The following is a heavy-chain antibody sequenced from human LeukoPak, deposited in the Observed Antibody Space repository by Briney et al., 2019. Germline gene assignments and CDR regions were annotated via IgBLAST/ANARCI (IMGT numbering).Heavy chain of an antibody. Sequence: GGSLRLSCAASGFTFSSYEMNWVRQAPGKGLEWVSYISSSGSTIYYADSVKGRFTISRDNAKNSLYLQMNSLRAEDTAVYYCARSGVSSGWSSPDYYYYMDVWGKGTTVTVSS. CDR3: ARSGVSSGWSSPDYYYYMDV. J-gene: IGHJ6*03. V-gene: IGHV3-48*03. CDR2: ISSSGSTI. D-gene: IGHD6-19*01. CDR1: GFTFSSYE.